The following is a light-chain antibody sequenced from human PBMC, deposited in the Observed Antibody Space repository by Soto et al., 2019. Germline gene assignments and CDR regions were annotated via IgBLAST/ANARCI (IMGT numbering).Light chain of an antibody. CDR3: LQHNSYPYT. J-gene: IGKJ2*01. V-gene: IGKV1-17*03. CDR2: AAS. Sequence: DIQMTQSPSAMSASVGDRVTITCRASQAISNYLAWFQQKPGRVPKRLIYAASSLQSGVPSRFSGSGSGTEFPRTIGRLPAEECATYYCLQHNSYPYTFGQGTKLEIK. CDR1: QAISNY.